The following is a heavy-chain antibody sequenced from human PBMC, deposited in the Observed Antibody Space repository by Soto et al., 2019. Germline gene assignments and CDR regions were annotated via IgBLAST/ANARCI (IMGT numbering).Heavy chain of an antibody. J-gene: IGHJ4*02. CDR2: INHSGST. Sequence: PSETLSLTCAVYGGSFSGYYWSWIRQPPGKGLEWIGEINHSGSTNYNPSLKSRVTISIDTSKNQFSLRLSSVTAADTAMYYCARDYYGSGSYHNDFDYWGPGTLVTVSS. CDR1: GGSFSGYY. CDR3: ARDYYGSGSYHNDFDY. V-gene: IGHV4-34*01. D-gene: IGHD3-10*01.